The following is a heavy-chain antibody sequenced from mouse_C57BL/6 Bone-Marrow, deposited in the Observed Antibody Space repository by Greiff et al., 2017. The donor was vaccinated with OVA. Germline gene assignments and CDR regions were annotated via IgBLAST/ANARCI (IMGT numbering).Heavy chain of an antibody. CDR2: IDPSDSYT. CDR3: ARGGGYPFAY. V-gene: IGHV1-69*01. CDR1: GYTFTSYW. J-gene: IGHJ3*01. Sequence: QVHVKQPGAELVMPGASVKLSCKASGYTFTSYWMHWVKQRPGQGLEWIGEIDPSDSYTNYNQKFKGKSTLTVDKSSSTAYMQLSSLTSEDSAVYYCARGGGYPFAYWGQGTLVTVSA. D-gene: IGHD2-2*01.